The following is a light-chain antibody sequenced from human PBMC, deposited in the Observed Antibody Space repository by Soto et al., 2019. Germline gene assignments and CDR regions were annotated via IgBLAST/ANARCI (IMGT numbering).Light chain of an antibody. J-gene: IGKJ5*01. CDR2: AAS. CDR1: QGISNY. V-gene: IGKV1-9*01. CDR3: QHLDSYPIT. Sequence: DIQLTQSPSFLSASVGDRVTITCRASQGISNYVLWYQQKPGKAPKLLIYAASTLQSGVASRFSGSGSGTEFILTISSLQPEDFAIYYCQHLDSYPITFGQGTRLEIK.